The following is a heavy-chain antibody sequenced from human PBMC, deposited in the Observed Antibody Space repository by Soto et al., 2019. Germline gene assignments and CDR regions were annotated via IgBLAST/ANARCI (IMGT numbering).Heavy chain of an antibody. CDR3: ANLPLYGSGFDC. D-gene: IGHD3-10*01. J-gene: IGHJ4*02. V-gene: IGHV3-9*01. CDR2: INWNGDAT. CDR1: GFTFDDYA. Sequence: EVQLVESGGGLVQPGRSLRLSCAASGFTFDDYAIHWVRQAPGKGLEWVSGINWNGDATGYADSVKGRFTISRDNAKNSLYLQMNSLRTEDTAVYYSANLPLYGSGFDCWGQGTLVTVSS.